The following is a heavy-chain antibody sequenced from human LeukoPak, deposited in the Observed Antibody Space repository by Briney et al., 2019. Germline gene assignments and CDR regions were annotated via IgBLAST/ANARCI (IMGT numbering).Heavy chain of an antibody. Sequence: ASVTVSCRASGYMFTVYYIHWLRQAPGQGLEWMGFINPINDVTHYTHNFQGRVTVTSDTSISTVYMELSSLNSDDTALYYCARYSVDYGPWFPDYWGQGTLVTVSS. CDR1: GYMFTVYY. V-gene: IGHV1-2*02. D-gene: IGHD4-17*01. CDR2: INPINDVT. J-gene: IGHJ4*02. CDR3: ARYSVDYGPWFPDY.